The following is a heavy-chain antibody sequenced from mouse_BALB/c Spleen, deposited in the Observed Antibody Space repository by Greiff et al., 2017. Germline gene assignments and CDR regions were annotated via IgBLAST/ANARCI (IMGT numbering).Heavy chain of an antibody. CDR2: INPSTGYT. V-gene: IGHV1-7*01. Sequence: QVQLQQSGAELAKPGASVKMSCKASGYTFTSYWMHWVKQRPGQGLEWIGYINPSTGYTEYNQKFKDKATLTVDTSSSTAYMHLSSLTSEDSAVYYCTRSATMITANYFDYWGQGTTLTVSS. D-gene: IGHD2-4*01. J-gene: IGHJ2*01. CDR1: GYTFTSYW. CDR3: TRSATMITANYFDY.